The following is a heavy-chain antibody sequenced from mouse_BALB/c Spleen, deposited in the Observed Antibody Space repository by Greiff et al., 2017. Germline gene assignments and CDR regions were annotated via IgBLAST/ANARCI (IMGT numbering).Heavy chain of an antibody. CDR3: ARGKIYDGYYVGAMDY. V-gene: IGHV5-6-5*01. J-gene: IGHJ4*01. D-gene: IGHD2-3*01. Sequence: EVHLVESGGGLVKPGGSLKLSCAASGFTFSSYAMSWVRQTPEKRLEWVASISSGGSTYYPDSVKGRFTISRDNARNILYLQMSSLWSEDTAMYYCARGKIYDGYYVGAMDYWGQGTSVTVSS. CDR1: GFTFSSYA. CDR2: ISSGGST.